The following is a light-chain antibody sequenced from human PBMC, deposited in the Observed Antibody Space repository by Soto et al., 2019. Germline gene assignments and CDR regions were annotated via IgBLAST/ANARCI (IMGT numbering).Light chain of an antibody. CDR3: EQHGIYRT. J-gene: IGKJ5*01. V-gene: IGKV3-20*01. CDR1: KSLGRSY. CDR2: EAY. Sequence: EERAPSPWRESKSLGRSYLVWYKQKPGKXPXXXIYEAYSRANGIPDRFSGSGYGTDLTLTRRSLETENCAVYYCEQHGIYRTVCEGTRLEI.